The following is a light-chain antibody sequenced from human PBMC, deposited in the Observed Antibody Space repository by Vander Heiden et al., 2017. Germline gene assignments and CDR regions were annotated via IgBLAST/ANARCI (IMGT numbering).Light chain of an antibody. Sequence: EIVLAQSPDTLSLSPGERATFCCRASQSISSSYLAWDQQKPGQAPRLLINGASSRATGIPDRFSGSGSGTDFTLTISRLEPEDLAVYYCQQYGSSPLFTFGPGTKVDIK. CDR1: QSISSSY. J-gene: IGKJ3*01. CDR3: QQYGSSPLFT. V-gene: IGKV3-20*01. CDR2: GAS.